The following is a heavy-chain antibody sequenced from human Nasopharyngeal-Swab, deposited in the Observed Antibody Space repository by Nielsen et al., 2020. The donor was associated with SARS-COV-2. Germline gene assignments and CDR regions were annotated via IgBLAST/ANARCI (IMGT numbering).Heavy chain of an antibody. CDR2: IIPIFGTA. V-gene: IGHV1-69*13. CDR1: GGTFSSYA. CDR3: ARLPYGDYEVGSYYYYYMDV. J-gene: IGHJ6*03. Sequence: VKVSCKASGGTFSSYAISWVRQAPGQGLEWMGGIIPIFGTANYAQKFQGRVTITADESTSTAYMGLSSLRSEDTAVYYCARLPYGDYEVGSYYYYYMDVWGKGTTVTVSS. D-gene: IGHD4-17*01.